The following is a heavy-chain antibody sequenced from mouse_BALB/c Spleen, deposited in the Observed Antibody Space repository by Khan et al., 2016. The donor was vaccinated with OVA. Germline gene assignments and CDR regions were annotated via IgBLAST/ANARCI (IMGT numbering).Heavy chain of an antibody. CDR1: GFSLTSYG. J-gene: IGHJ4*01. Sequence: QVQLKQSGPDLVAPSQSLSITCTVSGFSLTSYGINWVRQPPGKGLEWLGLIWTGGGTNYNSALMSRLCISSDKSTSHFFLKMNSLQTDDTARDYCATIFYGKGYYAMDYWGQGTSVTVSS. CDR2: IWTGGGT. V-gene: IGHV2-9*02. D-gene: IGHD2-1*01. CDR3: ATIFYGKGYYAMDY.